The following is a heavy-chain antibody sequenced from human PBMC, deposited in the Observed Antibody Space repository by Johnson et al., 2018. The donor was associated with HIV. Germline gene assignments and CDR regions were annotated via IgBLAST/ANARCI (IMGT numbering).Heavy chain of an antibody. J-gene: IGHJ3*02. CDR1: GFTFSSYA. V-gene: IGHV3-64*01. CDR3: ARGGVIAMHDAFDI. D-gene: IGHD2-21*01. Sequence: VQLVESGGGLVQPGGSLRLSCAASGFTFSSYAMHWVRQAPGKGLEYVSAISSNGGSTYYANSVKGRFTISRDNSKNTLYLQMGSLRAEDMAVYYCARGGVIAMHDAFDIWGQGTMVTVSS. CDR2: ISSNGGST.